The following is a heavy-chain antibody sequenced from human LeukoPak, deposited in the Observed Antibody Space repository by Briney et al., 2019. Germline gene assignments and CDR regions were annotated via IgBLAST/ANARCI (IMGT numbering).Heavy chain of an antibody. CDR2: IYPGDSDT. D-gene: IGHD6-13*01. J-gene: IGHJ3*02. CDR3: ARRDSSSWYANTGRDDAFDI. V-gene: IGHV5-51*01. CDR1: GYSFSNYW. Sequence: GESLKISCKGSGYSFSNYWIGWVRQMPGKGLEWMGIIYPGDSDTRYSPSFQGQVTISADKSISTAYLQWSSLKASDTAMYYCARRDSSSWYANTGRDDAFDIWGQGTMVTVSS.